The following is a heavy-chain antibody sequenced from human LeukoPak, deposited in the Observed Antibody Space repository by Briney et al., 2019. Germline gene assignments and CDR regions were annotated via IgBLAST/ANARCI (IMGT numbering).Heavy chain of an antibody. V-gene: IGHV3-23*01. CDR2: ISGSGGST. Sequence: GGPLTLSCAASGFIFSIYAISLVRQATGKGLECVSAISGSGGSTYYADYVKGRFTISRDNSKNTLYLQMNSLRPEDTALYYCARDRRPLTGYNAQDYWGQGTLVTVSS. CDR1: GFIFSIYA. CDR3: ARDRRPLTGYNAQDY. J-gene: IGHJ4*02. D-gene: IGHD3-9*01.